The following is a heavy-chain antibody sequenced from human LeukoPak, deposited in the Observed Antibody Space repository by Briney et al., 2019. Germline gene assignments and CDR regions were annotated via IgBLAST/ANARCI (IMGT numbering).Heavy chain of an antibody. V-gene: IGHV3-23*01. D-gene: IGHD5-12*01. Sequence: GGSLRLSCAASGFTFSDYAMSWVRQAPGEGLEWVSVISVSGGTTYYADSVKGRFTISRDSSKNTLYLQTTSLRADDTAVYYCAKGTRGYSAYTFDYWGQGALVTVSS. CDR2: ISVSGGTT. CDR3: AKGTRGYSAYTFDY. J-gene: IGHJ4*02. CDR1: GFTFSDYA.